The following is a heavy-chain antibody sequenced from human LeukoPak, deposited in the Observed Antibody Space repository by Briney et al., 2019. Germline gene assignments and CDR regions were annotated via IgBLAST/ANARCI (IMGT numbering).Heavy chain of an antibody. CDR3: ARDLVVVVVVAATSSAFDI. V-gene: IGHV3-7*01. J-gene: IGHJ3*02. Sequence: GGSLRLSCAASGFTFSNYWMSWVRPAPGKGLEWVAKIKKDGSETTYVDTVKGRFTISRDNAKNSLYLQMNGLRAEDTAVYYCARDLVVVVVVAATSSAFDIWGQGTMVTVSS. D-gene: IGHD2-15*01. CDR1: GFTFSNYW. CDR2: IKKDGSET.